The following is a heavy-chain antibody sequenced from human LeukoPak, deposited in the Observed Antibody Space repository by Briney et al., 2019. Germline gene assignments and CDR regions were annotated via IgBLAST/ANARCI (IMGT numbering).Heavy chain of an antibody. CDR3: AKDLSAITRTTSSGFDY. J-gene: IGHJ4*02. CDR1: VFTFDDYA. CDR2: ISWNSGSI. Sequence: GRSLRLSCAASVFTFDDYAMHWVRQAPGKGLEWVSGISWNSGSIGYADSVKGRFTISRDNAKNSLYLQMNSLRAEDMALYYCAKDLSAITRTTSSGFDYWGQGTLVTVSP. V-gene: IGHV3-9*03. D-gene: IGHD1-7*01.